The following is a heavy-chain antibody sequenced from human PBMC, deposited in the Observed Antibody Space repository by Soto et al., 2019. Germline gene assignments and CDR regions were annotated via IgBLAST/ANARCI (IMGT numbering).Heavy chain of an antibody. CDR1: GFTFSNAW. J-gene: IGHJ6*02. Sequence: EVQLVESGGGLVKPGGSLRLSCAASGFTFSNAWMNSVRQAPGKGQEWVGRIKSKTDGRATDYAAPVKGRFTISRDDSKNTLYLQMNSLKAEDRDVYYCPTDGGYDYGDYAEGDYDYYGRDVGVQETTVAVSS. V-gene: IGHV3-15*07. CDR3: PTDGGYDYGDYAEGDYDYYGRDV. D-gene: IGHD4-17*01. CDR2: IKSKTDGRAT.